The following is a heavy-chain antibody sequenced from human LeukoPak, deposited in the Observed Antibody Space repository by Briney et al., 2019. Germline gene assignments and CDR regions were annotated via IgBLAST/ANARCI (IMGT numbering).Heavy chain of an antibody. Sequence: ASVKVSCKASGYTFTGYYMHWVRQAPGQGLEWMGWINPNSGGTNYAQKFQGRVTMTRDTSISTAYMELSRLRSDDTAVYYCARGAEQQLPTGWFDPWGQGTLVTVSS. CDR2: INPNSGGT. D-gene: IGHD6-13*01. CDR3: ARGAEQQLPTGWFDP. J-gene: IGHJ5*02. V-gene: IGHV1-2*02. CDR1: GYTFTGYY.